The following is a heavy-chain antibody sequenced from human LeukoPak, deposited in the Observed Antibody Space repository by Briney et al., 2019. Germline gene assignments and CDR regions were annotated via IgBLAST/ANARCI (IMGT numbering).Heavy chain of an antibody. CDR3: ARDMVRGVIDY. CDR2: IDTRGST. CDR1: GGSISSYY. V-gene: IGHV4-4*07. Sequence: SETRSLTCTVSGGSISSYYWSWIRQPAGKGLEWIGRIDTRGSTNYNPSLKSRVTMSVDTSKHQSSLKLSSVTAADTAVYYCARDMVRGVIDYWGQGTLVTVSS. J-gene: IGHJ4*02. D-gene: IGHD3-10*01.